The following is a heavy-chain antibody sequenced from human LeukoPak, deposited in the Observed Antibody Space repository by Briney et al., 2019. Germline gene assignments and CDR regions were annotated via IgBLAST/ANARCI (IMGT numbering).Heavy chain of an antibody. Sequence: ASVKVSCKASGYTFTSYYMHCVRQAPGQGLEWMGIINPSGGSTSYAQKFEGRVTMTRDMSTSTVCMELSSLRSEDTAVYYCARPVYSSGWGYWFDPWGQGTLVTVSS. D-gene: IGHD6-19*01. CDR3: ARPVYSSGWGYWFDP. V-gene: IGHV1-46*01. CDR2: INPSGGST. CDR1: GYTFTSYY. J-gene: IGHJ5*02.